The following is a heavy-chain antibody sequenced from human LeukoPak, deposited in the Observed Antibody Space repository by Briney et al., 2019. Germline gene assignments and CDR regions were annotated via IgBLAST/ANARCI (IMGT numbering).Heavy chain of an antibody. CDR1: AGSISSGDYY. V-gene: IGHV4-30-4*08. CDR2: IYYSGST. J-gene: IGHJ6*03. CDR3: ARLYYYYSSGPHYYMDV. Sequence: SETLSLTCTVSAGSISSGDYYWSWIRQPPGKGLEWIGYIYYSGSTYQNPSLKSRITISVDTSRNQFSLKLSSVTAADTAVYYCARLYYYYSSGPHYYMDVWGKGITVTVSS. D-gene: IGHD3-22*01.